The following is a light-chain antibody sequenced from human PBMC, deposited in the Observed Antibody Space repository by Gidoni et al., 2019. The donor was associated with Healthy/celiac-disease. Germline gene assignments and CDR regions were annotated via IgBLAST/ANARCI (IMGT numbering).Light chain of an antibody. CDR3: QQYGSSPHT. Sequence: EIVLTQSPGTLSLSPGERATLSCRASQSVSSSYLAWYQQKPGQAPRLLIYGASSRATGIPDRFSGSGSGTDFTLILSRLEPEDFAVYYCQQYGSSPHTFXXXTKVEIK. J-gene: IGKJ1*01. CDR2: GAS. V-gene: IGKV3-20*01. CDR1: QSVSSSY.